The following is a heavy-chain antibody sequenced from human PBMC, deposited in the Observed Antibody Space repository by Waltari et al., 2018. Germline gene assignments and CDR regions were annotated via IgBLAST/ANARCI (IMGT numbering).Heavy chain of an antibody. CDR1: GFTFSSSW. CDR2: TNEDGTAK. CDR3: ARHWNWAWDY. J-gene: IGHJ4*02. V-gene: IGHV3-7*01. Sequence: EVQLVESGGGLVQPGGSLRLSCVASGFTFSSSWMSWVRQAPGKGRGGVANTNEDGTAKHYGDSVKGRFTISRDNAKNSLYLQMSDLRAEDTAVYYCARHWNWAWDYWGQGTLVTVSS. D-gene: IGHD1-7*01.